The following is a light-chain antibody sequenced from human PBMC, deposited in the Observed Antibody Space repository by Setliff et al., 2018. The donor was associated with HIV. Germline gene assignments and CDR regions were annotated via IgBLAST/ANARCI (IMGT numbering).Light chain of an antibody. CDR3: SSYTKTASVHV. Sequence: QSALTQPASMSGSPGQSITISCTGTSDDVGASNYVSWYQQHPGKAPKLIIYEVKVRPSGVSSRFSGSTSGNTASLSLSGLQTEDEADYYYSSYTKTASVHVFGSGTKVTVL. V-gene: IGLV2-14*01. J-gene: IGLJ1*01. CDR1: SDDVGASNY. CDR2: EVK.